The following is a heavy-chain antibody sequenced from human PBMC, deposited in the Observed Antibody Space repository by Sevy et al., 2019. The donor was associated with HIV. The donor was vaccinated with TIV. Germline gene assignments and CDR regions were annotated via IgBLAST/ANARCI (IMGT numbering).Heavy chain of an antibody. Sequence: GGSLRLSCAASGFTFSNYNMNWVRQAPGKGLEWVSFISFMSNYIYYGDSVKGRFTISRDNTKNSVYLQMNSLRAEDTAVYYCARRIVNWDGMDVWGQWTTVTVSS. CDR2: ISFMSNYI. CDR3: ARRIVNWDGMDV. D-gene: IGHD7-27*01. CDR1: GFTFSNYN. J-gene: IGHJ6*02. V-gene: IGHV3-21*01.